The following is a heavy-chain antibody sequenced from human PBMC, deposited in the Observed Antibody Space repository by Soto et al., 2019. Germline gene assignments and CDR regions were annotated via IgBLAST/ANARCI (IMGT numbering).Heavy chain of an antibody. J-gene: IGHJ4*02. V-gene: IGHV3-30*18. Sequence: QVQLVESGGGGVQPGRSLRLSCAASGFTFSSYGMHWVRQAPGKGLEWVAVISYDGSNKYYADSVKGRFTISRDNSKNTLYLQMNSLRAEDTAVYYCAKDEDYYGSGSYPREGYFDYWGQGTLVTVSS. CDR1: GFTFSSYG. CDR2: ISYDGSNK. D-gene: IGHD3-10*01. CDR3: AKDEDYYGSGSYPREGYFDY.